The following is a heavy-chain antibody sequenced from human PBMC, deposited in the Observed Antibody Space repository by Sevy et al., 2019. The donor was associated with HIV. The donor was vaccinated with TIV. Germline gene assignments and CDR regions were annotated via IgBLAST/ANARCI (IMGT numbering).Heavy chain of an antibody. CDR3: AREAYNRNYVGSFYFYMDV. D-gene: IGHD1-7*01. Sequence: GGSLRLSCAASGFTFSNYWMSWVRQAPGKGLEWVANIKQDGSERHFVDSVKGRITISRDNAKNSLYLQMKSLRAEDTAVYYCAREAYNRNYVGSFYFYMDVWGKGTTVTVSS. J-gene: IGHJ6*03. CDR1: GFTFSNYW. V-gene: IGHV3-7*01. CDR2: IKQDGSER.